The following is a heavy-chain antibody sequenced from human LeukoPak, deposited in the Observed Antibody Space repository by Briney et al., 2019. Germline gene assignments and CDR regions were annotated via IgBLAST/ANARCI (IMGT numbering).Heavy chain of an antibody. D-gene: IGHD3-22*01. CDR1: GFTFDDYG. V-gene: IGHV3-20*04. CDR3: ARDSRIYVADYYDSSGHDY. J-gene: IGHJ4*02. Sequence: GGSLRLSCAASGFTFDDYGMSWVRQAPGKGLEWVSGINWNGGSTGYADSVKGRFTISRDNAKNSLYLQMNSLRAEDTALYYCARDSRIYVADYYDSSGHDYWGQGTLVTLSS. CDR2: INWNGGST.